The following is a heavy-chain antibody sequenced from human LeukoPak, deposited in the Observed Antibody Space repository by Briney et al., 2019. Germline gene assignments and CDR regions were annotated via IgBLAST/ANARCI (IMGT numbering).Heavy chain of an antibody. V-gene: IGHV3-7*01. CDR3: VRDWGYDSSGYWQKYFDT. CDR2: IKQDGSEK. D-gene: IGHD3-22*01. CDR1: GFTFSSYW. J-gene: IGHJ4*02. Sequence: GGSLRLSCAASGFTFSSYWMSWVRQAPGKGLEWVANIKQDGSEKYYVDSVKGRFTISRDNAKNSLYLQMNSLRAEDTAVYYCVRDWGYDSSGYWQKYFDTWGQGTLVTVSS.